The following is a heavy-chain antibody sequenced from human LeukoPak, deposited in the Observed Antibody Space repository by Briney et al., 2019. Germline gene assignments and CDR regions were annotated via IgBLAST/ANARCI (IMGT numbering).Heavy chain of an antibody. V-gene: IGHV4-59*01. J-gene: IGHJ4*02. CDR1: GVSISSYY. Sequence: PSETLSLTCTVSGVSISSYYWSWIRQPPGKGLEWIGYIYYSGSTNYNPSLKSRVTISVDTSKNQFSLKLSSVTAADTAVYYCARSSVAGTQIDYWGQGTLVTVSS. D-gene: IGHD6-19*01. CDR2: IYYSGST. CDR3: ARSSVAGTQIDY.